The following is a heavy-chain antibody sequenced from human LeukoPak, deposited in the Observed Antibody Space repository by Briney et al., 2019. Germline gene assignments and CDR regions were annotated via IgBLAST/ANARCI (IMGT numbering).Heavy chain of an antibody. Sequence: GGSLRLSCAASGFTFSSYCMNWTRQAPGKGLEWVSSISASPYIYYADSVKGRFTISRDDSKNSLYLQMNSLRAEDTALYYCARGGLSGQRTDLFDIWGQGTMVTVSS. CDR2: ISASPYI. J-gene: IGHJ3*02. CDR3: ARGGLSGQRTDLFDI. D-gene: IGHD2/OR15-2a*01. CDR1: GFTFSSYC. V-gene: IGHV3-21*01.